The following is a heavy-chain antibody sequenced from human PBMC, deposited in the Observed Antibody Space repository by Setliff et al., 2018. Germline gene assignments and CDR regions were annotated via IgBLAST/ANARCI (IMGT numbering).Heavy chain of an antibody. J-gene: IGHJ4*02. CDR1: GYNFRNYG. CDR3: ARVSLPAAIVRFDS. Sequence: ASVTVSCKTSGYNFRNYGISWVRQVPGQGLEWMGWISGYKSNPNYLQKMQGRLTMTTDTSTSTAYMELRSLRSDDTAIYYCARVSLPAAIVRFDSWGQGTLVTVSS. V-gene: IGHV1-18*04. D-gene: IGHD2-2*01. CDR2: ISGYKSNP.